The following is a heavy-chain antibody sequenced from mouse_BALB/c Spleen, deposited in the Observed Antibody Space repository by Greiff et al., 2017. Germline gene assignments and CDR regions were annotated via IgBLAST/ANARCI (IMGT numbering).Heavy chain of an antibody. J-gene: IGHJ3*01. CDR1: GFTFSSYG. Sequence: EVKLVESGGGLVQPGGSLKLSCAASGFTFSSYGMSWVRQTPDKRLELVATINSNGGSTYYPDSVKGRFTISRDNAKNTLYLQMSSLKSEDTAMYYCAREGIGYGNLAWFAYWGQGTLVTVSA. CDR2: INSNGGST. CDR3: AREGIGYGNLAWFAY. V-gene: IGHV5-6-3*01. D-gene: IGHD2-10*02.